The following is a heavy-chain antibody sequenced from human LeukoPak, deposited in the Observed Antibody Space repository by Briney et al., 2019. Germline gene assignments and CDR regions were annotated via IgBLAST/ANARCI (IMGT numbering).Heavy chain of an antibody. CDR1: GFTFDDYA. V-gene: IGHV3-23*01. CDR2: ISGGSGDTT. D-gene: IGHD6-19*01. J-gene: IGHJ4*02. CDR3: AKDVVAGTY. Sequence: GGSLRLSCAASGFTFDDYAMHWVRQAPGKGLEWVSGISGGSGDTTYYADSVKGRFTISRDNSKNTLYLQMNSLRAEDTAIYYCAKDVVAGTYWGQGTLVTVSS.